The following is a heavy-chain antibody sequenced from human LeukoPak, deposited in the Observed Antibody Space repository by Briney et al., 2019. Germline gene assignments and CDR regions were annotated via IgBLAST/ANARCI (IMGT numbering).Heavy chain of an antibody. Sequence: ASVKVSCKASGYTFTSYGISWVRQAPGQGLEWMGWISAYNGNTNYAQKFQGRVTMTRDTSISTAYMELSRLRSDDTAVYYCARDSSGLYYDSSGSHVDYWGQGTLVTVSS. D-gene: IGHD3-22*01. CDR3: ARDSSGLYYDSSGSHVDY. V-gene: IGHV1-18*01. CDR2: ISAYNGNT. J-gene: IGHJ4*02. CDR1: GYTFTSYG.